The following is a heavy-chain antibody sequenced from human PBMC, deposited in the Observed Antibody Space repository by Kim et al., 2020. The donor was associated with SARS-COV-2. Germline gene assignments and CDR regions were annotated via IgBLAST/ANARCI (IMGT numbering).Heavy chain of an antibody. CDR2: IKSKTDGGTT. CDR3: TTDYYDSSGYDAFDI. Sequence: GGSLRLSCAASGFTFSNAWMSWVRQAPGKGLEWVGRIKSKTDGGTTDYAAPVKGRFTISRDDSKNTLYLQMNSLKTEDTAVYYCTTDYYDSSGYDAFDIWGQGTMVTVSS. CDR1: GFTFSNAW. V-gene: IGHV3-15*01. J-gene: IGHJ3*02. D-gene: IGHD3-22*01.